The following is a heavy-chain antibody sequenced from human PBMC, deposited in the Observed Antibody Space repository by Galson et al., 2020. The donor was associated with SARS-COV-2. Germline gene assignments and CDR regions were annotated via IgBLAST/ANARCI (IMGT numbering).Heavy chain of an antibody. V-gene: IGHV3-43D*03. D-gene: IGHD6-19*01. J-gene: IGHJ4*02. Sequence: GESLKISCEASGFTFDEYAMHWVRQAPGKGLEWVSRIDGDGAATYYSDSVKGRFTLSRDNSKNSLYLQMNSLRDEDTALYYCVKDYTSGWSIFDYWGQGTLGTVSS. CDR1: GFTFDEYA. CDR3: VKDYTSGWSIFDY. CDR2: IDGDGAAT.